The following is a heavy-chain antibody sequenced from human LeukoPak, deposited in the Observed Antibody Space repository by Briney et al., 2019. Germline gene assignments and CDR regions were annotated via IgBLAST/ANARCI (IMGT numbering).Heavy chain of an antibody. CDR2: ISGSGGST. CDR1: GFTFSSYV. D-gene: IGHD3-10*01. V-gene: IGHV3-23*01. J-gene: IGHJ4*02. CDR3: IHYGSGSYSTDY. Sequence: GGSLSLSCAASGFTFSSYVMSWVRQAPGKGLEWVSAISGSGGSTYYADSVKGRFTISRDDSKNTAYLQMNSLKTEDTAVYYCIHYGSGSYSTDYWGQGTLVTVSS.